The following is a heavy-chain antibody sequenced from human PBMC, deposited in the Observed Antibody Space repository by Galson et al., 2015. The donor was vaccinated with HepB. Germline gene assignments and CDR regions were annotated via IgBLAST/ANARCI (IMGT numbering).Heavy chain of an antibody. Sequence: SLRLSCATSGFTFSGYVMHWVRLVPGKGLEWVAVISDDGNNKYHADSVKGRFTISRDNSNNTLYLQMTSLRAEDTAVYYCARVSQGYCSGTGCYDFYYSMDVWGQGTTVTVSS. CDR2: ISDDGNNK. CDR3: ARVSQGYCSGTGCYDFYYSMDV. CDR1: GFTFSGYV. V-gene: IGHV3-30-3*01. J-gene: IGHJ6*02. D-gene: IGHD2-2*01.